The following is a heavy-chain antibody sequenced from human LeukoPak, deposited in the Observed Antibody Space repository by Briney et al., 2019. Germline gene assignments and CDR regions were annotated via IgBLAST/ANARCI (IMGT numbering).Heavy chain of an antibody. Sequence: PSETLSLTCAVSGGSISSSNWWSWVRQPPGKGLEWIGEIYHSGSTNYNPSLKSRVTISVDTSKNQFSLKLSSVTAADTAVYYCARGGENYYGSGSYYLIPYYFDYWGQGTLVTVSS. D-gene: IGHD3-10*01. CDR3: ARGGENYYGSGSYYLIPYYFDY. J-gene: IGHJ4*02. V-gene: IGHV4-4*02. CDR2: IYHSGST. CDR1: GGSISSSNW.